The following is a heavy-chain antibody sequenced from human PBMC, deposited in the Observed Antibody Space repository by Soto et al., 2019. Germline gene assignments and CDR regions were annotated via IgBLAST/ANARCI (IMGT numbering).Heavy chain of an antibody. Sequence: SETLSLTCSVSGGSISSVGHYWTWIRQQPGKGLEWIGYIYYSGSTDYNPSLKSRVTISVDRSKNQFSLNLSSVTAADTAIYYCARERGGYDSSTRYGLDVWGEGTTVTVSS. J-gene: IGHJ6*04. CDR1: GGSISSVGHY. CDR3: ARERGGYDSSTRYGLDV. V-gene: IGHV4-31*03. CDR2: IYYSGST. D-gene: IGHD5-12*01.